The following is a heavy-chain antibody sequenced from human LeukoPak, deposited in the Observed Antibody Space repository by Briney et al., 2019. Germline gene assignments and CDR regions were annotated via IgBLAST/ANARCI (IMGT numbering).Heavy chain of an antibody. CDR2: INHSGST. D-gene: IGHD2-2*01. CDR3: ARGCCSSTSCYYIDY. V-gene: IGHV4-34*01. CDR1: GGSFSGYY. J-gene: IGHJ4*02. Sequence: SETLSLTCAVYGGSFSGYYWSWIRQPPGKGLEWIGEINHSGSTNYNPSLKSRVTISVDTSKNQFSLKLSSVTAADTAVYYCARGCCSSTSCYYIDYWGQGTLVTVSS.